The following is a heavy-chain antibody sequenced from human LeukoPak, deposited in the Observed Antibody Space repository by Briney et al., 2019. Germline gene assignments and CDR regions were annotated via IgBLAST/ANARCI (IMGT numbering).Heavy chain of an antibody. CDR2: INSDGSST. J-gene: IGHJ4*02. CDR1: GFTFSSYW. V-gene: IGHV3-74*01. D-gene: IGHD3-3*01. CDR3: AVTIFGVVPN. Sequence: GGSLRPSCAASGFTFSSYWMHWVRQAPVKGLVWVSRINSDGSSTSYADSVKGRFTISRDNAKNTLYLQMNSLRAEDTAVYYCAVTIFGVVPNWGQGTLVTVSS.